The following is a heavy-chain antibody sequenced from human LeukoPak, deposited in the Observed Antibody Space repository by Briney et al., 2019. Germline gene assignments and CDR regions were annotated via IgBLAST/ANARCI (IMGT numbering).Heavy chain of an antibody. Sequence: GGSLRLXCAASGFTCSSYAMSWVRQAPGKGLESVSRISSSGISTFYADSVKGRFTISRDNSKNTLYLQMNSLRAEDTALYYCAKGPYDSSGYYLDYWGQGTLVTVSS. V-gene: IGHV3-23*01. CDR3: AKGPYDSSGYYLDY. CDR1: GFTCSSYA. D-gene: IGHD3-22*01. CDR2: ISSSGIST. J-gene: IGHJ4*02.